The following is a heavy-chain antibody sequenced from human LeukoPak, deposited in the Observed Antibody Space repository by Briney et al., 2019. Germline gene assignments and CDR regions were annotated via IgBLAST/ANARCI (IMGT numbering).Heavy chain of an antibody. CDR2: ITWNRDNI. Sequence: GGSLRLSCTVSGFTSDDYAMHWVRHTPGKGLEWVAGITWNRDNIGYGDSVKGRFTISRDNVKNVLYLQMNSLRPEDTALYYCAKDLSSAITSALVLDVWGQGTTVIVS. D-gene: IGHD3-22*01. CDR3: AKDLSSAITSALVLDV. J-gene: IGHJ6*02. CDR1: GFTSDDYA. V-gene: IGHV3-9*02.